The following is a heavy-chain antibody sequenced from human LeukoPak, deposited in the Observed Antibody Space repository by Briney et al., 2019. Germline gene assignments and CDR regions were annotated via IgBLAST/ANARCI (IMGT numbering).Heavy chain of an antibody. Sequence: ARSLRLSCAASGFTFSSYAMHWVRQAPGKGLEWVAVISYDGSNKYYADSVKGRFTISRDNSKNTLYLQMNSLRAEDTAVYYCAREVVGGYSGYDVHHYYYYMDVWGKGTTVTVSS. CDR3: AREVVGGYSGYDVHHYYYYMDV. J-gene: IGHJ6*03. V-gene: IGHV3-30*04. CDR1: GFTFSSYA. D-gene: IGHD5-12*01. CDR2: ISYDGSNK.